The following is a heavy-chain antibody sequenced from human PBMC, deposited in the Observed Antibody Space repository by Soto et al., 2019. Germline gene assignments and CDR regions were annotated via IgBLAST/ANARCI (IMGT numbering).Heavy chain of an antibody. Sequence: PSETLSLTCTVSGGSISSSSYYWGWIRQPPGKGLEWIGSIYYSGSTYYNPSLKSRVTISVDTSKNQFSLKLSSVTAADTAVYYCARHFTYKPLSLFGDPDYWGQGTLVTVSS. CDR3: ARHFTYKPLSLFGDPDY. CDR2: IYYSGST. CDR1: GGSISSSSYY. J-gene: IGHJ4*02. D-gene: IGHD3-10*01. V-gene: IGHV4-39*01.